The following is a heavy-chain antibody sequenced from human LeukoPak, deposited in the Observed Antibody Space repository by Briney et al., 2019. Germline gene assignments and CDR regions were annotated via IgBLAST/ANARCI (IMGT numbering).Heavy chain of an antibody. CDR2: IIPIFGTA. J-gene: IGHJ6*03. V-gene: IGHV1-69*13. D-gene: IGHD3-22*01. CDR3: ARGPGGRSGYYPLEDYYYYYYMDV. Sequence: ASVKVSCKASGGTLSSYAISWVRQAPGQGLEWMGGIIPIFGTANYAQKFQGRVTITADESTSTAYMELRSLRSDDTAVYYCARGPGGRSGYYPLEDYYYYYYMDVWGKGTTVTVSS. CDR1: GGTLSSYA.